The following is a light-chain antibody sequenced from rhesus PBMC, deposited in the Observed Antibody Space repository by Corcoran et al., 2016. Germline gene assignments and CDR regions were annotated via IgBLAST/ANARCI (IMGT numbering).Light chain of an antibody. Sequence: DIQMTQSPSSLSASVGDRVTITCRASQGISNWLAWYQQKPRKAPKLLIYRASNLETGVPSRFSGSGSVTYFTLTISSLQPEDVATYCCQQHDNSPLTFGGGTKVEL. CDR3: QQHDNSPLT. V-gene: IGKV1-69*01. J-gene: IGKJ4*01. CDR1: QGISNW. CDR2: RAS.